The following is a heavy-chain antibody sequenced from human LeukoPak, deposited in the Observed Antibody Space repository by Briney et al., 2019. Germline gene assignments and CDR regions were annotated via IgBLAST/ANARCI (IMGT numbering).Heavy chain of an antibody. V-gene: IGHV1-2*02. CDR1: GYTFTGYY. Sequence: GASVKVSCRASGYTFTGYYMHWVRQAPGQGLEWMGWINPNSGGTNYAQKFHGRVTMTRDTSINTVYMELRRLRSDDTAVYYCAREGDYGGITFDYWGQGTLVTVSS. CDR3: AREGDYGGITFDY. D-gene: IGHD4-23*01. CDR2: INPNSGGT. J-gene: IGHJ4*02.